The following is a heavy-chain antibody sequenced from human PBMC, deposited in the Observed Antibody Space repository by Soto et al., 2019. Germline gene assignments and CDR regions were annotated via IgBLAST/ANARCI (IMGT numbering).Heavy chain of an antibody. D-gene: IGHD3-3*01. J-gene: IGHJ4*02. Sequence: EVQLLESGGGLVQRGGSLRLSCAASGFPFSSYVMAWVRQAPGKGLEWVSGISGGGSNTFYEDSVKGRFTISRDNSKNAPLLEMNSPGAESPAAYYCAKDSNKWSSSIRGRNFDYWGQGIGVTVSS. V-gene: IGHV3-23*01. CDR1: GFPFSSYV. CDR3: AKDSNKWSSSIRGRNFDY. CDR2: ISGGGSNT.